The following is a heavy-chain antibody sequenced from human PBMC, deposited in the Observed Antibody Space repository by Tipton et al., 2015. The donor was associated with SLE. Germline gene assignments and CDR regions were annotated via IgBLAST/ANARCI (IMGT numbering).Heavy chain of an antibody. Sequence: LRLSCTVSGYSIGSGHYWGWIRQPPGEGLEWIGSIYPGGDTYYTPSLRGRVSISVDTSKNEFSLRLHSVTAADTAVYYCARADGSYFYYFMDVWGKGTTVTVSS. J-gene: IGHJ6*03. D-gene: IGHD3-10*01. CDR2: IYPGGDT. CDR1: GYSIGSGHY. V-gene: IGHV4-38-2*02. CDR3: ARADGSYFYYFMDV.